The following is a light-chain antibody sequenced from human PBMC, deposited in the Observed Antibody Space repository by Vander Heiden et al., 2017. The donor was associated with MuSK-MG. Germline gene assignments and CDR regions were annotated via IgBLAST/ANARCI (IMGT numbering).Light chain of an antibody. CDR2: GAS. J-gene: IGKJ1*01. CDR3: QQYNKWPRT. V-gene: IGKV3-15*01. Sequence: EIVMTQSPATLSVSPGERATLSCRASQSVSSDLAWYQQKPGQAPRLLISGASTRATGIPARFSGSGSGTEFTLTISGLQSEDIAVYYCQQYNKWPRTFGQGTKVEIK. CDR1: QSVSSD.